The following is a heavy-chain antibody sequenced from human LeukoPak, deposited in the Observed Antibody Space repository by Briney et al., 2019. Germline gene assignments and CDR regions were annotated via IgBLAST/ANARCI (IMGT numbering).Heavy chain of an antibody. D-gene: IGHD3-22*01. CDR2: ISSSSSTI. J-gene: IGHJ4*02. V-gene: IGHV3-48*04. Sequence: GGSLRLSCAASGFTFSSYSMNWVRQAPGKGLEWVSYISSSSSTIYYADSVKGRFTISRDNAKNSLYLQMNSLRAEDTAVYYCARDAYYYDSSGYYHKGDYWGQGTLVTVSS. CDR3: ARDAYYYDSSGYYHKGDY. CDR1: GFTFSSYS.